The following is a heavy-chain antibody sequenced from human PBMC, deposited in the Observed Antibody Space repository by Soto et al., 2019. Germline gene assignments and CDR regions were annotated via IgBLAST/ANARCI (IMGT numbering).Heavy chain of an antibody. J-gene: IGHJ5*02. CDR2: IYRGGIT. D-gene: IGHD1-1*01. CDR1: GYSISSGLY. V-gene: IGHV4-38-2*01. CDR3: AIGNPDWFDP. Sequence: SDTLSVNCAVSGYSISSGLYWGWIRQPPGKGLEWIGTIYRGGITYYNPSLKSRVTISIDTSKNHFSLRLSSVTATDTAVYFCAIGNPDWFDPWGQGTLVPVSS.